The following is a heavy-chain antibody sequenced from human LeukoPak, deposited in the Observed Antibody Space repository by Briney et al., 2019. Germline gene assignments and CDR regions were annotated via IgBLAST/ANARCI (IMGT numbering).Heavy chain of an antibody. D-gene: IGHD6-13*01. CDR1: GFTFSSYP. J-gene: IGHJ3*02. V-gene: IGHV3-30-3*01. CDR2: VSHDGTNK. Sequence: KPGRSLRLSCAASGFTFSSYPMHWVRQAPGKGLEWVTIVSHDGTNKYYADSVKGRFTISRDNSKNTLYLQMSSLRAEDTAVYYCARVMGSSWLDLALDIWGQGTMVTVSS. CDR3: ARVMGSSWLDLALDI.